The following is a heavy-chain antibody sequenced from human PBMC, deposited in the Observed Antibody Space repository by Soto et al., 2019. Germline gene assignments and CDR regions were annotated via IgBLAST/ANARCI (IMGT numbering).Heavy chain of an antibody. Sequence: EVQLVESGGGLVQPGRSLRLSCAASGFTFDDYAMHWVRQAPGKGLEWVSGISWNSGSLGYADSVKGRFTISRDNAQNSLYLQMNSLRAGDTAFYYCTKDSHSDLITRGVDYWGQGTRVTVSS. CDR1: GFTFDDYA. V-gene: IGHV3-9*01. D-gene: IGHD2-21*01. CDR3: TKDSHSDLITRGVDY. CDR2: ISWNSGSL. J-gene: IGHJ4*02.